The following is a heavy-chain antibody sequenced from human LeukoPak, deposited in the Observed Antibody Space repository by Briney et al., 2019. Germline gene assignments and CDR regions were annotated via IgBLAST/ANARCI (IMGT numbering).Heavy chain of an antibody. CDR1: GGPISSGGYH. J-gene: IGHJ4*02. D-gene: IGHD5-18*01. CDR2: ICYSGST. V-gene: IGHV4-31*03. CDR3: ARGTGYSYGFDY. Sequence: PSDTLTLPCTVSGGPISSGGYHWSWIRQHPGKGLEWIGYICYSGSTYYNPSLKSRVTISVDTSKNQFSLKLSSMTAADTAVYYCARGTGYSYGFDYWGQGTLVTVSS.